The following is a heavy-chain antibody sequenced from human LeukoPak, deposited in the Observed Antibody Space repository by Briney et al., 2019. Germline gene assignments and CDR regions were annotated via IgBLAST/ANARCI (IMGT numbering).Heavy chain of an antibody. Sequence: ASVKVSCKASGYTFTSYGISWVRQAPGQGLEWKGWINPNSGGTNYAQKFQGRVTMTRDTSISTAYMELSRLRSDDTAVYYCARLPRYCSGGSCYWFDPWGQGTLVTVSS. CDR3: ARLPRYCSGGSCYWFDP. V-gene: IGHV1-2*02. CDR1: GYTFTSYG. J-gene: IGHJ5*02. D-gene: IGHD2-15*01. CDR2: INPNSGGT.